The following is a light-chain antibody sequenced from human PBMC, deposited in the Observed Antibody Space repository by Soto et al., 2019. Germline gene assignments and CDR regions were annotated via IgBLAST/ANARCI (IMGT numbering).Light chain of an antibody. Sequence: EIVLTQSPGTLSLSPGERATLSCRASQSVGRNSLAWYQQKPGQAPRLLIHGASSRAIGIPDRFSGSGSGTDFTLTIGRLEPEDFAVYYCQHYASSPLTFGGGTEVEIK. V-gene: IGKV3-20*01. CDR1: QSVGRNS. CDR2: GAS. CDR3: QHYASSPLT. J-gene: IGKJ4*01.